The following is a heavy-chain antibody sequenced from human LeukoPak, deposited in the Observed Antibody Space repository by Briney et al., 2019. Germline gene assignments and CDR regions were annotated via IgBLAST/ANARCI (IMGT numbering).Heavy chain of an antibody. Sequence: ASVKVSCKASGYTFTGYYINWVRQAPGQGLEWMGWINPNSGGTNYAQKFQGRVTMTSDTSISTAYMELSSLRSDDTAVDYCARKSAARSTSEFDCWGQGTLVTVSS. CDR1: GYTFTGYY. J-gene: IGHJ4*02. CDR2: INPNSGGT. V-gene: IGHV1-2*02. D-gene: IGHD2-2*01. CDR3: ARKSAARSTSEFDC.